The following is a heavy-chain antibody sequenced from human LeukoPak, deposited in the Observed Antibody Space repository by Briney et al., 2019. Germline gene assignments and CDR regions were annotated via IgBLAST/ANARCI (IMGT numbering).Heavy chain of an antibody. Sequence: GGSLRLSCAASGFTFSSYSMNWVCQAPGEGLEWVSSISSSSSYIYYADSVKGRFTISRDNAKNSLYLQMNSLRAEDTAVYYCARDRYGSVAWFDPWGQGTLVTVSS. CDR1: GFTFSSYS. CDR2: ISSSSSYI. CDR3: ARDRYGSVAWFDP. D-gene: IGHD3-10*01. J-gene: IGHJ5*02. V-gene: IGHV3-21*01.